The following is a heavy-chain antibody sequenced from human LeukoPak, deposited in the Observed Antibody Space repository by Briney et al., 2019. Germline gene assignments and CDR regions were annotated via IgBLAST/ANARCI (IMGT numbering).Heavy chain of an antibody. J-gene: IGHJ3*02. CDR1: GGAISSGGYY. CDR3: ARGGESLRLGELSPFAAFDI. V-gene: IGHV4-31*03. Sequence: KASQTLCLTCTVSGGAISSGGYYWSWLRHPPGQGLEWFGYIYYSGSSYYNPSLKHRVTISVDTSKNQFSPKLSSVTAPDPAVYYCARGGESLRLGELSPFAAFDIWGQGTMVTVSS. CDR2: IYYSGSS. D-gene: IGHD3-16*02.